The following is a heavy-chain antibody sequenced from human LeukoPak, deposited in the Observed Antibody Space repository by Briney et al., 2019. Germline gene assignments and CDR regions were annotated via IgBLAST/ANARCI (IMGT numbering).Heavy chain of an antibody. CDR1: GGSFSGYY. Sequence: SETLSLTCAVYGGSFSGYYWSWIRQPPGKGLEWIGEINHSGSTNYNPSLKSRVTISVDTSKNQFSLKLSSVTAADTAVYYCARHSKYYYDSSGSDFDYWGQGTLVTVSS. CDR3: ARHSKYYYDSSGSDFDY. D-gene: IGHD3-22*01. V-gene: IGHV4-34*01. J-gene: IGHJ4*02. CDR2: INHSGST.